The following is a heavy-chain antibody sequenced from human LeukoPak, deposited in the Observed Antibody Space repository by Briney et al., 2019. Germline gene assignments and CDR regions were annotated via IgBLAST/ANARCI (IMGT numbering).Heavy chain of an antibody. CDR3: ASVRIAVAGTGEYFQH. V-gene: IGHV4-61*08. Sequence: PSETLSLTCTVSGGSISSGGYYWSWIRQPPGKGLEWIGYIYYSGSTNYNPSLKSRVTISVDTSKNQFSLKLSSVTAADTAVYYCASVRIAVAGTGEYFQHWGQGTLVTVSS. D-gene: IGHD6-19*01. J-gene: IGHJ1*01. CDR2: IYYSGST. CDR1: GGSISSGGYY.